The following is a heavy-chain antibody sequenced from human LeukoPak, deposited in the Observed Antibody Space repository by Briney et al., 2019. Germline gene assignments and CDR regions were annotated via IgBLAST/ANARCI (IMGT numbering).Heavy chain of an antibody. Sequence: ASVKVSCKASGYTFTNYGVSWVRQAPGQGLEWMGWISAYNGYTNCAQKFQFRVTMTTDTSTSTAYMELRSLTSDDTAVYYCARDKAVTTELTQYFQHWGQGTLVAVSS. CDR2: ISAYNGYT. D-gene: IGHD4-11*01. J-gene: IGHJ1*01. CDR1: GYTFTNYG. CDR3: ARDKAVTTELTQYFQH. V-gene: IGHV1-18*01.